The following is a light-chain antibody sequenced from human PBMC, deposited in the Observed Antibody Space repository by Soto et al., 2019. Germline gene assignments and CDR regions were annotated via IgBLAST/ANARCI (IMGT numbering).Light chain of an antibody. V-gene: IGKV1-33*01. J-gene: IGKJ1*01. CDR3: QQYDRRPWT. CDR2: DAS. CDR1: QDVSHF. Sequence: DIQMTQSPSSLSASIGDRVTITCQASQDVSHFLNWFQQRPGKAPKLLIYDASTLERGVPSRFSGRGSGSRFTFTIASRQPEDIATYYCQQYDRRPWTFGQGTKVEMK.